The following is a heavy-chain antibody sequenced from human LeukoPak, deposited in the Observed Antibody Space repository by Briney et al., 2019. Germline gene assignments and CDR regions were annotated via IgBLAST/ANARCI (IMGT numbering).Heavy chain of an antibody. D-gene: IGHD6-19*01. V-gene: IGHV3-74*01. CDR2: IDSSGIGT. CDR1: GFSFSSYW. CDR3: ARVGPIEVAGTHPDYYYYYMDV. Sequence: GGSLRLSCTASGFSFSSYWMHWVRQAPGKGLVWVSRIDSSGIGTSYADSVKGRFTISRGNTKNTLYLQMNSLRAEDMAVYYCARVGPIEVAGTHPDYYYYYMDVWGKGTTVTISS. J-gene: IGHJ6*03.